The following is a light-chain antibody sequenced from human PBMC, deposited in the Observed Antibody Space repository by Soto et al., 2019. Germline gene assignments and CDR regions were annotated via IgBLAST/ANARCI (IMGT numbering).Light chain of an antibody. CDR1: QTIHNNY. CDR3: HQYGSSPPYT. V-gene: IGKV3-20*01. CDR2: GSS. Sequence: EVVLTQSPGTLSLSPGERATLSCRGSQTIHNNYLAWYQQRPGQAPRLLIYGSSDRATGIPNRFSGSGSGTEFTLPISRLKPEDFAVYYCHQYGSSPPYTFGQGTKLEI. J-gene: IGKJ2*01.